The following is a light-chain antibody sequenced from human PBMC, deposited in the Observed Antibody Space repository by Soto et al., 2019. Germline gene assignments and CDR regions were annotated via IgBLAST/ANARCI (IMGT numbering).Light chain of an antibody. CDR3: SLYTSTSTLV. CDR1: SSDVGGYDS. V-gene: IGLV2-14*01. J-gene: IGLJ2*01. CDR2: EVS. Sequence: QSALTQPDSVSGSPRQSITISCTGTSSDVGGYDSVSWYQQHPGKVPKLMLYEVSNRPSGVSNRFSGSKSGNTASLTISGIHFEDEAYYYCSLYTSTSTLVFVGGTKVTVL.